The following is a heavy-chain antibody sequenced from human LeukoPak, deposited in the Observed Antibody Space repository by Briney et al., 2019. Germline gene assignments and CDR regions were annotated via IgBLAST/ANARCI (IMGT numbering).Heavy chain of an antibody. CDR2: IYYSGST. V-gene: IGHV4-61*01. J-gene: IGHJ3*02. CDR1: GGSISSSSYY. CDR3: ARDSDVVVPAAFAFDI. Sequence: SETLSLTCTVSGGSISSSSYYWGWIRLPPGKGLEWIGYIYYSGSTNYNPSLKSRVTISVDTSKNQFSLKLSSVTAADTAVYYCARDSDVVVPAAFAFDIWGQGTMVTVSS. D-gene: IGHD2-2*01.